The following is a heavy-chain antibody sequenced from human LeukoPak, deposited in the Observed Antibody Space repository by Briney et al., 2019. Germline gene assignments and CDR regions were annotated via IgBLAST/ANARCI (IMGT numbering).Heavy chain of an antibody. CDR3: ARPRAPVTRIPSFDI. J-gene: IGHJ3*02. CDR1: GFTFISYA. Sequence: PGGSLRLSCGASGFTFISYAIHWVRQAPGKGLEWVALISFHGNDSFYADSVKRRFTISRHNSKKTLYLQMSSLRADDTAVYYCARPRAPVTRIPSFDIWGQETRVTVSS. D-gene: IGHD4-17*01. CDR2: ISFHGNDS. V-gene: IGHV3-30*04.